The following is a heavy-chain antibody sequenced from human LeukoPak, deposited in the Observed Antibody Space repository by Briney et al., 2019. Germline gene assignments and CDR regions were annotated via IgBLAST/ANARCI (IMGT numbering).Heavy chain of an antibody. D-gene: IGHD4-11*01. V-gene: IGHV3-21*01. CDR3: ARELPPTVSLDY. CDR1: RFTFSSYG. J-gene: IGHJ4*02. CDR2: ISSSSSYI. Sequence: GGSLRLSCAASRFTFSSYGIHWARQAPGKGLEGVSSISSSSSYIYYADSVKGRFTISRDNAKNTLYLQMNSLRAEDTAVYYCARELPPTVSLDYWGQGTLVTVSS.